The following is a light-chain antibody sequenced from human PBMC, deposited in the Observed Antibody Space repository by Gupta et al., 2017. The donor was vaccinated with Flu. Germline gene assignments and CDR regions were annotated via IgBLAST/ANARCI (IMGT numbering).Light chain of an antibody. CDR3: QVWDSDSDHWV. V-gene: IGLV3-21*02. CDR2: DDT. J-gene: IGLJ3*02. Sequence: SSVLTQPPSLSVAPGQTARITCGGNNIGTKSVFWYQQKPGQAPLLVVYDDTERPSGIPERFSGSNSGNTATLTISRVEAGDEADYYCQVWDSDSDHWVFGGGTKLTAL. CDR1: NIGTKS.